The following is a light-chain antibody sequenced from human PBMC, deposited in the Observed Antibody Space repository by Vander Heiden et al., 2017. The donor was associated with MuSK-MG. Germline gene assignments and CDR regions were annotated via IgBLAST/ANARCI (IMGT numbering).Light chain of an antibody. J-gene: IGLJ2*01. CDR1: KLEDKY. Sequence: SYALTQPPSVSVSPGQTATITCSRDKLEDKYVCWYQQRPGQSPVPVIYEDNKRPSGTPERFSGSNSGNTATLTISGTQAVDEDDYCCQAWDDSTASFGGGTKLTVL. CDR2: EDN. CDR3: QAWDDSTAS. V-gene: IGLV3-1*01.